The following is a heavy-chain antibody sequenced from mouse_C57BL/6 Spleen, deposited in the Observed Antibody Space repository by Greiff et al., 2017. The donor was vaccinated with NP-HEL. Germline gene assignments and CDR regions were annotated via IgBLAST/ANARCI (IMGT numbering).Heavy chain of an antibody. CDR1: GYSFTSYY. J-gene: IGHJ2*01. CDR2: IYPGSGNT. D-gene: IGHD1-1*01. CDR3: ARGGIGTYYYGSLDY. Sequence: VQLQQSGPELVKPGASVKISCKASGYSFTSYYIHWVKQRPGQGLEWIGWIYPGSGNTKYNEKFKGKATLTADTSSSTAYMQLSSLTSEDSAVYYCARGGIGTYYYGSLDYWGQGTTLTVSS. V-gene: IGHV1-66*01.